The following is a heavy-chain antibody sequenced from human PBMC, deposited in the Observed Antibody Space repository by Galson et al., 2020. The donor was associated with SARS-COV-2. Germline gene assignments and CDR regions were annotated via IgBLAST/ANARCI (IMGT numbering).Heavy chain of an antibody. CDR1: GGSFSGYS. V-gene: IGHV4-34*01. Sequence: SSETLSLTCAVYGGSFSGYSRRWIRPPPGKGLEWLGEINPSGSTNYNPSPKSRVTTSVDTSKNQFPLKLSTVTAADPAVYYCARAAVAVAPLGGDEDYGMDVWGQGTTVTVSS. CDR2: INPSGST. CDR3: ARAAVAVAPLGGDEDYGMDV. D-gene: IGHD6-19*01. J-gene: IGHJ6*02.